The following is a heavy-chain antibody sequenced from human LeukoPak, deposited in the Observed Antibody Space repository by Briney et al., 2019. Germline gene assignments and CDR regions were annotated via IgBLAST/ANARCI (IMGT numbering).Heavy chain of an antibody. J-gene: IGHJ4*02. Sequence: SVKVSCRASGGTFSSYAISWVRQAPGQGLEWMGGIIPIFGTANYAQKFQGRVTITADESTSTAYMELSSLRSEDTAVYYCARDRYYDFWSGYIPHGDFDYWGQGTLVTVSS. V-gene: IGHV1-69*13. D-gene: IGHD3-3*01. CDR3: ARDRYYDFWSGYIPHGDFDY. CDR2: IIPIFGTA. CDR1: GGTFSSYA.